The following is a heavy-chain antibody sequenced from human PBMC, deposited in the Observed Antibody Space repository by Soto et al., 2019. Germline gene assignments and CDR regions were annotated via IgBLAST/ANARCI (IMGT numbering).Heavy chain of an antibody. CDR1: GYTFTSYG. D-gene: IGHD3-9*01. CDR3: ARGLDFGHYDIWPY. Sequence: ASVKVSCNASGYTFTSYGISWVRQAPGQGLEWMGWISAYNGNTNYAQKLQGRVTMTTDTSTSTAYMELRSLRSDDTAVYYCARGLDFGHYDIWPYWGQGTLVTVSS. J-gene: IGHJ4*02. V-gene: IGHV1-18*01. CDR2: ISAYNGNT.